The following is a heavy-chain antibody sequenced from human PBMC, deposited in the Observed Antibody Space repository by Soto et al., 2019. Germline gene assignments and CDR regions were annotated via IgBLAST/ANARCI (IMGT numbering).Heavy chain of an antibody. Sequence: GVSRVISCAASGFTFISYAMHWVRQAPGKGLEWVAVISYDGSNKYYADSVKGRFTISRDNSKNTLYLQMNSLRAEDTAVYYCAREGSGWYGDAFDIWGQGTMVTVSS. D-gene: IGHD6-19*01. CDR2: ISYDGSNK. J-gene: IGHJ3*02. CDR3: AREGSGWYGDAFDI. CDR1: GFTFISYA. V-gene: IGHV3-30*01.